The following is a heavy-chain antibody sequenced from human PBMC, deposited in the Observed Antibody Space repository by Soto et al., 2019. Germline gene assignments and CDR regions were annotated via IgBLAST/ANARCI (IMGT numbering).Heavy chain of an antibody. J-gene: IGHJ5*02. Sequence: QVHLVQSGAEVKHPGASVRVSCKASGITYSTYAIHWVRQAPGQGLEWMGWSNAGEGYTRYSQDFQGRVTLTTVTSASTTYMDLSKLTFEDTGVYYCARAISGYVTWGQGTQVTVSS. CDR1: GITYSTYA. D-gene: IGHD6-25*01. V-gene: IGHV1-3*01. CDR2: SNAGEGYT. CDR3: ARAISGYVT.